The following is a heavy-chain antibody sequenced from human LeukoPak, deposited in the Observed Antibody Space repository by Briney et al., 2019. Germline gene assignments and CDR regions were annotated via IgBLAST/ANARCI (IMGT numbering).Heavy chain of an antibody. CDR3: ARGAGDYYYYYMDG. CDR1: GGSISSGSYY. V-gene: IGHV4-61*02. D-gene: IGHD1-26*01. Sequence: SETLSLTCTVSGGSISSGSYYWSWIRQPAGKGLEWIGRIYTSGSTNYNPSLKSRVTIPVDTSKNQFSLQMSSGTSADTTVYYCARGAGDYYYYYMDGWSKGSTVTVSS. CDR2: IYTSGST. J-gene: IGHJ6*03.